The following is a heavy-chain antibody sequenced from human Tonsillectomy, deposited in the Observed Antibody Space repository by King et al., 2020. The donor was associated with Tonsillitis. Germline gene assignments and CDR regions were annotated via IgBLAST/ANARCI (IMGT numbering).Heavy chain of an antibody. CDR2: IDWDDDK. D-gene: IGHD5-18*01. CDR1: GFSLSTGGMY. Sequence: TLKESGPALVKPTQTLTLTCTFSGFSLSTGGMYMSWIRQPPGKALEWLARIDWDDDKYYSTSLKTRLTISKDTSKNQVVLTMTNMDPVDTATYYCARSDTAMGGCFDYWGQGTLVTVSS. V-gene: IGHV2-70*11. J-gene: IGHJ4*02. CDR3: ARSDTAMGGCFDY.